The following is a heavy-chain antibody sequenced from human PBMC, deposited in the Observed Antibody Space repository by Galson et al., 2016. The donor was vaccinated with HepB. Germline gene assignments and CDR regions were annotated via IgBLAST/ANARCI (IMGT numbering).Heavy chain of an antibody. Sequence: SVYTFTGYFVHWVRQAPGQGLEWMGWINPNSGDTNYAQKFQGSVTMTRDTPITTVYLDLSGLGSDDTAVYYCARDFYDSTGYRIRGPFDIWGQGTMVTVSS. CDR1: VYTFTGYF. V-gene: IGHV1-2*02. D-gene: IGHD3-22*01. J-gene: IGHJ3*02. CDR3: ARDFYDSTGYRIRGPFDI. CDR2: INPNSGDT.